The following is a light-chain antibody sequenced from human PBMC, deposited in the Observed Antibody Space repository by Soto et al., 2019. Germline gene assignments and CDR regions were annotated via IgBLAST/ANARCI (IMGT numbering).Light chain of an antibody. CDR1: QTISNY. CDR2: RSS. Sequence: DIQMTQSPSTLSASVGDRVTITCRASQTISNYLTWYQQRPGKAPKLLNYRSSILQNGVPSRFSCSGSGTEFTLTISSLQPDDFATYYCQQYYIYATFGQGTRVEI. V-gene: IGKV1-5*03. J-gene: IGKJ1*01. CDR3: QQYYIYAT.